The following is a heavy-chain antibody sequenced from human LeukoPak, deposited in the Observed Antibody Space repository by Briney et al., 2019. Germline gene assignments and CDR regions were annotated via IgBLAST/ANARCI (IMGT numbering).Heavy chain of an antibody. D-gene: IGHD5-18*01. V-gene: IGHV1-18*01. J-gene: IGHJ4*02. CDR1: GYTFTNYG. Sequence: GASVKVSCKASGYTFTNYGVTWVRQAPGQGLEWMGWISAYNGNTNYAQKLQGRVTMTTDTSTSTAYMELRSLRSDDTAVYYCARGHTAMMQDYWGQGTLVTVSS. CDR2: ISAYNGNT. CDR3: ARGHTAMMQDY.